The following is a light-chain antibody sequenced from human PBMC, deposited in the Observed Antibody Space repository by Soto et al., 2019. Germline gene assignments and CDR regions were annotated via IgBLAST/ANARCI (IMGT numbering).Light chain of an antibody. CDR3: HQRSSWPRGT. CDR1: QSVSSY. Sequence: EIVFTQSPATLSLSLGESATLSCRASQSVSSYLAWYQQKPGQGPRLLIYDASNRATGVSARFSGSGYGTDFTLTISSLEPDDFAVYYCHQRSSWPRGTFGQGTKVDIK. J-gene: IGKJ1*01. V-gene: IGKV3-11*01. CDR2: DAS.